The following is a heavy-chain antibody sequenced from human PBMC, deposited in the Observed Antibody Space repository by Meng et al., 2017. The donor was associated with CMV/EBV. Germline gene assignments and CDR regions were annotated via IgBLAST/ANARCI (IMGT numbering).Heavy chain of an antibody. CDR1: GFTFDDYA. Sequence: SLKISCAASGFTFDDYAMHWVRQAPGKGLEWVSGISWNSGSIGYADSVKGRFTISRDNSKNTLYLQMNGLRTEDTAVYYCAKDHLGAWELFDWGQGTLVTVSS. V-gene: IGHV3-9*01. CDR3: AKDHLGAWELFD. J-gene: IGHJ4*02. CDR2: ISWNSGSI. D-gene: IGHD3-10*01.